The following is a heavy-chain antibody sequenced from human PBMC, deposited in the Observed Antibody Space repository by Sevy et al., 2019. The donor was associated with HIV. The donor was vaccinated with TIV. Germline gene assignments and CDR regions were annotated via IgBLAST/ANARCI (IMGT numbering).Heavy chain of an antibody. CDR3: AHEPWYGSGLRFDP. D-gene: IGHD3-10*01. V-gene: IGHV2-5*02. CDR2: IFWDDDE. CDR1: GFSLINRGVG. Sequence: SGPTLVNPTQTLTLTCTVSGFSLINRGVGVGWIRQPPGRALEWLALIFWDDDERYSPSLKSRLTITKDTSKTQVVLTMTNVDPVDTATYYCAHEPWYGSGLRFDPWGQGILVTISS. J-gene: IGHJ5*02.